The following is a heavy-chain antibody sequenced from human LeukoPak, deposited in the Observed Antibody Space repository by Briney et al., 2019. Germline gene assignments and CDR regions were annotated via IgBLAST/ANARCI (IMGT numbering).Heavy chain of an antibody. CDR2: IYTSRST. D-gene: IGHD1-26*01. CDR3: ARGGSHFDY. Sequence: PSETLSLTCTDSGGSISSYYLSWIRQPPRKGLEWIGYIYTSRSTNYNPSLKSRVTISVDTSKNQLSLKLSSVTAADTAVYYCARGGSHFDYWGQGTLVTASS. CDR1: GGSISSYY. J-gene: IGHJ4*02. V-gene: IGHV4-4*09.